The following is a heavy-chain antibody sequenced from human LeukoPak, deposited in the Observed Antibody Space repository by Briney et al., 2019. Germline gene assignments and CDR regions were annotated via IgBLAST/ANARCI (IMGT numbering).Heavy chain of an antibody. V-gene: IGHV4-34*01. J-gene: IGHJ5*02. Sequence: SETLSLTCTVSGGSISSYYWSWIRQPPGKGLEWIGEINHSGSTNYNPSLKSRVTISVDTSKNQFSLKLSSVTAADTAVYYCARKTGYYYGSGSYPRWFDPWGQGTLVTVSS. CDR2: INHSGST. CDR1: GGSISSYY. CDR3: ARKTGYYYGSGSYPRWFDP. D-gene: IGHD3-10*01.